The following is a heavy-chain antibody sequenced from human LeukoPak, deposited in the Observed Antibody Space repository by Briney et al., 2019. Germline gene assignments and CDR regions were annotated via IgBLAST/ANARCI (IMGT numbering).Heavy chain of an antibody. CDR1: GGSISSGGYS. Sequence: SQTLPLTCAVSGGSISSGGYSWSWIRQPPGKGLEWIGYIYHGGSTHYNPSLKSRVTISVDRPKNQFSLKLRSVTAADTAVYYCAREYYDILTGSTWFDPWGQGTLVTVSS. D-gene: IGHD3-9*01. J-gene: IGHJ5*02. V-gene: IGHV4-30-2*01. CDR3: AREYYDILTGSTWFDP. CDR2: IYHGGST.